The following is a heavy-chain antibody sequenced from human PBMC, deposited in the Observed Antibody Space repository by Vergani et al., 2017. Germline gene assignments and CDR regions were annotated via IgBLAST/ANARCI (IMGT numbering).Heavy chain of an antibody. Sequence: QVQLQESGPGLMKPSQTLSLTCSVAGDSISSGNYYWNWIRQPAGKGLEWMGRIYSSGSTSYNPSIKSRITMSLDTSKNQFSLSLSSVTAADTAVYYCAHGTFLHAFDNWGQGTVVTVSS. CDR3: AHGTFLHAFDN. CDR1: GDSISSGNYY. CDR2: IYSSGST. D-gene: IGHD1-26*01. V-gene: IGHV4-61*02. J-gene: IGHJ3*02.